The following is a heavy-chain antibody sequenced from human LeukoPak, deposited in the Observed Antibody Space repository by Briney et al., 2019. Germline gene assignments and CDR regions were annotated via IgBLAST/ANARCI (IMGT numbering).Heavy chain of an antibody. V-gene: IGHV1-69*01. J-gene: IGHJ3*02. CDR2: IIPIFGTA. Sequence: VASVKVSCKASGGTFSSYATSWVRQAPGQGLEWMGGIIPIFGTANYEQKFQGRVTITADESTSTAYMELSSLRSEDTAVYYCARGIRYFDWVAFDIWGQGTMVTVSS. D-gene: IGHD3-9*01. CDR3: ARGIRYFDWVAFDI. CDR1: GGTFSSYA.